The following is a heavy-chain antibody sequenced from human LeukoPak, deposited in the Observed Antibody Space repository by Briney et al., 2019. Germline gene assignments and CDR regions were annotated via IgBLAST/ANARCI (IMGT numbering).Heavy chain of an antibody. CDR2: INSDGSST. CDR1: GFTFSSHW. J-gene: IGHJ3*02. Sequence: PGGSLRLSCAASGFTFSSHWMHWVRQAPGKGLLWISLINSDGSSTTYADSVKGRFTISRDNARNTLYLQMDSLRAEDTAVYYCTSGSVVAPISASDIWGQGTMVTVSS. D-gene: IGHD2-21*02. V-gene: IGHV3-74*01. CDR3: TSGSVVAPISASDI.